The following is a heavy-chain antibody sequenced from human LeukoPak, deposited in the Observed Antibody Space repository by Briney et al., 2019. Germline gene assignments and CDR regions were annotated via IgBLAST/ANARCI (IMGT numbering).Heavy chain of an antibody. CDR3: ARDRLQLQS. Sequence: PSETLSLTCTVSGGSISDYYGNWIRQPPGKGLEWIGYIYYTGNTNYNPSLKSRVTISVDTSKNQFSLKLSSVTAADTAVYYCARDRLQLQSWGQGTLVTVSS. D-gene: IGHD5-24*01. CDR2: IYYTGNT. J-gene: IGHJ5*02. CDR1: GGSISDYY. V-gene: IGHV4-59*01.